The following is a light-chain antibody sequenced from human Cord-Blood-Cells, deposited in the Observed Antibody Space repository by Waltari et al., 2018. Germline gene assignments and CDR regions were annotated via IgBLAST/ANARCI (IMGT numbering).Light chain of an antibody. CDR3: QQRSNWAT. Sequence: EIVLTQSSATLSLSPGERATLSCRASQSVSSYLAWYQQKPGQAPRLLIYDASNRATGIPARFSGSGSGTDFTLTISSLEPEDFAVYYCQQRSNWATFGGGTKVEIK. V-gene: IGKV3-11*01. CDR1: QSVSSY. CDR2: DAS. J-gene: IGKJ4*01.